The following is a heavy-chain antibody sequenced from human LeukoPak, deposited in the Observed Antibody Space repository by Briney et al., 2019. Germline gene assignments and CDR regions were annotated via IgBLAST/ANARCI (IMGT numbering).Heavy chain of an antibody. V-gene: IGHV4-4*07. D-gene: IGHD2-2*01. CDR2: IYTSGST. CDR1: GGSISSYY. Sequence: SETLSLTCTVSGGSISSYYWSWIRQPAGKGLEWIGRIYTSGSTNYNPSLKSRVTMSVDTSKNQFSLKLSSVTAADTAVYYCAREEAIRYCSSTSCPGWFDPWGQGTLVTVSS. J-gene: IGHJ5*02. CDR3: AREEAIRYCSSTSCPGWFDP.